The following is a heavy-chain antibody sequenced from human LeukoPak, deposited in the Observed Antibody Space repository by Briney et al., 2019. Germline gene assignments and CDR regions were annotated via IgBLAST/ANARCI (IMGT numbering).Heavy chain of an antibody. V-gene: IGHV1-46*03. CDR2: INPSGGST. J-gene: IGHJ4*02. CDR1: GYTFTIYY. CDR3: ARYSSGWYGSFDY. Sequence: ASVKVSCKASGYTFTIYYMHWVQQAPGQGLEWMGIINPSGGSTSYAQKFQCRVTMTRDTSTSTVYMELSSLRSEDTAVYYCARYSSGWYGSFDYWGQGTLVTVSS. D-gene: IGHD6-19*01.